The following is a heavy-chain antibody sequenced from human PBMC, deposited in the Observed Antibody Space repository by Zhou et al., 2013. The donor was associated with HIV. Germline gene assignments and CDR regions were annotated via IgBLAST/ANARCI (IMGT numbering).Heavy chain of an antibody. CDR1: GYTFTNYD. V-gene: IGHV1-8*01. CDR2: MNPNSGNT. Sequence: QVQLVQSGAEVKKPGASVKVSCKTSGYTFTNYDINWVRQATGQGLEWMGWMNPNSGNTGYAQKFQGRVTMTRNTSISTAYMELSSLRSEDTAMYYCARGRTLMYSSSWPYWGQGTLVTVSS. CDR3: ARGRTLMYSSSWPY. J-gene: IGHJ4*02. D-gene: IGHD6-13*01.